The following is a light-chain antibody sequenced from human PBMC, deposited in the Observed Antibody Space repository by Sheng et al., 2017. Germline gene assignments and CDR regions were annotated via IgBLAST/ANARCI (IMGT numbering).Light chain of an antibody. J-gene: IGLJ2*01. CDR2: QDS. V-gene: IGLV3-1*01. Sequence: SYELTQPPSVSVSPGQTASITCSGDKLGDKYTCWYQQKPGQSPVLVIYQDSRRPSGIPERLSGSNSGNTATLTISGTQAADEADYYCQAWDSGTVVFGGGTKLTVL. CDR3: QAWDSGTVV. CDR1: KLGDKY.